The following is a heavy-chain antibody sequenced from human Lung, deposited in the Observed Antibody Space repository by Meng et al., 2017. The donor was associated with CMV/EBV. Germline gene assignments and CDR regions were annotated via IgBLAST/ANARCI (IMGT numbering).Heavy chain of an antibody. J-gene: IGHJ4*02. V-gene: IGHV4-30-4*08. D-gene: IGHD5-18*01. Sequence: QVRLQESGPGLVKPSKTLSLTCTVSGGSISSGDYYWSWIRQSPGKGLEWIGYIYYSGSTYYNPSLKSRVTISVDTSKNQFSLKLSSVTAADTAVYYCARALDTAMVTFDYWGQGTLVTVSS. CDR1: GGSISSGDYY. CDR3: ARALDTAMVTFDY. CDR2: IYYSGST.